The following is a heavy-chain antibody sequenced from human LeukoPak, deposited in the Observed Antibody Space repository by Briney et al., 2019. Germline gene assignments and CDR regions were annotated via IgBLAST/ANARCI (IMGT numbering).Heavy chain of an antibody. CDR1: GGTFTSYA. Sequence: ASVKVSCKASGGTFTSYAISWVRHAPGQGLGWKGGIIPIFGTANYAQKFQGRVTITADKSTSTAYMELSSLRSEDTAVYYCARAKDIVVVTAPHPFDYWGQGTLVTVSS. J-gene: IGHJ4*02. CDR3: ARAKDIVVVTAPHPFDY. V-gene: IGHV1-69*06. D-gene: IGHD2-21*02. CDR2: IIPIFGTA.